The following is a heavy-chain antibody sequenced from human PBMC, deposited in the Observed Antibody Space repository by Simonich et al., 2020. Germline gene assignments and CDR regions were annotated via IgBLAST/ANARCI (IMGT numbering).Heavy chain of an antibody. V-gene: IGHV3-7*01. J-gene: IGHJ3*02. CDR2: IKKDGSEK. D-gene: IGHD6-6*01. CDR1: GFTFSSYW. Sequence: EVQLVESGGGLVQPAGSLRLSCAASGFTFSSYWMSWVRQAPGKGLERVANIKKDGSEKYYVDSVKGRFTISRDNAKNSLYRQMNSLRAEDTAVYYCAREGIAARDAFDIWGQGTMVTVSS. CDR3: AREGIAARDAFDI.